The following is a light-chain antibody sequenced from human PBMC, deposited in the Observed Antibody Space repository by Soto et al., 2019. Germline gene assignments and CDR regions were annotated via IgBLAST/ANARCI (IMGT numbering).Light chain of an antibody. CDR2: DAS. CDR1: QSVSSY. CDR3: QKRSNWPPFT. J-gene: IGKJ4*01. Sequence: EIVLTQSPATLSLSPGERATLSCRASQSVSSYLAWYPQKPGQAPRLLTYDASNRATGIPPRFSGSGSETDFTLTIRSLEPEDFAVYFCQKRSNWPPFTFGGGTKVEIK. V-gene: IGKV3-11*01.